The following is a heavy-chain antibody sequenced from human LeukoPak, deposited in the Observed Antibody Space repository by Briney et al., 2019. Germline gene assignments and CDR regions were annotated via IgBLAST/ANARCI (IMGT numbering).Heavy chain of an antibody. Sequence: ASVKVSCKASGYTFTSYGISWVRQAPGQGLEWMGWISAYNGNTNYAQKLQGRVTMTTDTSTSTAYMELRSLRSDDTAVYYCARPPAGGSGSYSYDYWGQGTLVTVFS. CDR2: ISAYNGNT. J-gene: IGHJ4*02. V-gene: IGHV1-18*01. CDR1: GYTFTSYG. CDR3: ARPPAGGSGSYSYDY. D-gene: IGHD3-10*01.